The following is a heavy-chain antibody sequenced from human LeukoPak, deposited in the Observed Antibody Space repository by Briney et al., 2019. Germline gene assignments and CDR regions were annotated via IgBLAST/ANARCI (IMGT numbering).Heavy chain of an antibody. CDR3: ANRVVTAGGLDYFDY. V-gene: IGHV1-69*04. Sequence: SVKVSCKASGGTFSSYAISWVRQVPGQGLEWMGRIIPILGIANYAQKFQGRVTITADKSTSTAYMELSSLRSEDTAVYYCANRVVTAGGLDYFDYWGQGTLVTVSS. J-gene: IGHJ4*02. D-gene: IGHD2-21*02. CDR1: GGTFSSYA. CDR2: IIPILGIA.